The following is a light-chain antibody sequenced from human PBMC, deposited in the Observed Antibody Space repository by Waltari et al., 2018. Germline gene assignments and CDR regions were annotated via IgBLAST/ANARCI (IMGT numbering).Light chain of an antibody. V-gene: IGKV3-20*01. J-gene: IGKJ1*01. Sequence: EIVLTQSPGTLSLSAGDRATLSCRASQSVGRSLAWYQQKPGLPPRLLIYDTSSRATGTPGRFSGSGSGTDFSLAISSLEPEDFAVYFCQHYVNLPVTFGQGTKVEI. CDR1: QSVGRS. CDR2: DTS. CDR3: QHYVNLPVT.